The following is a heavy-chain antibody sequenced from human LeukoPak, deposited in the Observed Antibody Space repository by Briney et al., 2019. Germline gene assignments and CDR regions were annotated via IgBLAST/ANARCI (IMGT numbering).Heavy chain of an antibody. J-gene: IGHJ4*02. V-gene: IGHV3-21*01. CDR1: GFTFSSYS. CDR3: ASHTTYSRQFDY. D-gene: IGHD6-13*01. Sequence: GGSLRLSCAASGFTFSSYSMNWVRQAPGRGLEWVSSISSSSSYIYYADSVKGRFTISRDNAKNSLYLQMNSLRAEDTAVYYCASHTTYSRQFDYWGQGTLVTVSS. CDR2: ISSSSSYI.